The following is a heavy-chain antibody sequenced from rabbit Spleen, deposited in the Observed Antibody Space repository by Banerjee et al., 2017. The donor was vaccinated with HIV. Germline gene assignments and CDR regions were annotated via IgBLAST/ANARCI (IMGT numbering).Heavy chain of an antibody. V-gene: IGHV1S40*01. Sequence: QELKESGGRLVTPGGSLTLTCTASGVSFSMSSYMCWVRQAPGKGLEWIACIDAGSSGNTYYTSWAKGRFTISKTSSTTVTLQMTSLTAADTATYFCARSTNGYGLTWLELWGPGTLVTVS. CDR3: ARSTNGYGLTWLEL. CDR2: IDAGSSGNT. J-gene: IGHJ3*01. CDR1: GVSFSMSSY. D-gene: IGHD3-1*01.